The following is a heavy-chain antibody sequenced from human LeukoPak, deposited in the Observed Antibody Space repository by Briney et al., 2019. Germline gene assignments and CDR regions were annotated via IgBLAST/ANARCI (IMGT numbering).Heavy chain of an antibody. Sequence: GESLKISCKGSGYSFTSYWIGWVRQMPGKGLEWMGSIFPGDSDTRYSQSFQGQITISADNSISTAYLQWSSLKASDTAMYYCARHMGAVAGPDYYYYGMDVWGQGTTVTVSS. D-gene: IGHD6-19*01. CDR2: IFPGDSDT. J-gene: IGHJ6*02. V-gene: IGHV5-51*01. CDR1: GYSFTSYW. CDR3: ARHMGAVAGPDYYYYGMDV.